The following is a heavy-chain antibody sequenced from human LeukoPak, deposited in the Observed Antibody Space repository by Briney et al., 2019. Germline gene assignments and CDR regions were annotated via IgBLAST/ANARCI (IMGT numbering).Heavy chain of an antibody. D-gene: IGHD6-13*01. V-gene: IGHV3-48*04. CDR1: GFTFSSYS. Sequence: GGSLRLSCAASGFTFSSYSMNWVRQAPGKGLEWVSYISSSSSTIYYADSVKGRFTISRDNAKNSLYLQMNSLRAEDTAVYYCARGSAAGRWDYYYGMDVWGQGTTVTVSS. CDR2: ISSSSSTI. CDR3: ARGSAAGRWDYYYGMDV. J-gene: IGHJ6*02.